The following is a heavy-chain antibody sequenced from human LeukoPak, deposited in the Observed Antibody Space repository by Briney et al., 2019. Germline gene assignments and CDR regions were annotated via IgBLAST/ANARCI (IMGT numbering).Heavy chain of an antibody. Sequence: GGSLRLSCAASGFTFSSYWMHWVRQAPGKGLVWVSRINSDGSSTGYADSVKGRFTISRDNAKNTLYLQMNSLRAEDTAVYYCARMGLEMATALDYWGQGTLVTVSS. D-gene: IGHD5-24*01. V-gene: IGHV3-74*01. CDR1: GFTFSSYW. CDR2: INSDGSST. J-gene: IGHJ4*02. CDR3: ARMGLEMATALDY.